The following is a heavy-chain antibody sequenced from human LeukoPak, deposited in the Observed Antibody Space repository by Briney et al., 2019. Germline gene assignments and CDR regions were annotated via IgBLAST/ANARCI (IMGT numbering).Heavy chain of an antibody. Sequence: SQTLSLTCAISGDSVSSNSAAWNWIRQSPSRGLEWLGRTYYRSKWYNDYAVSVKSRITINPDTSKNQFSLQLNSVTPEDTAVYYCARDPQTITMVRGVPGAFDIWGQGTMVTVSS. CDR2: TYYRSKWYN. CDR1: GDSVSSNSAA. D-gene: IGHD3-10*01. CDR3: ARDPQTITMVRGVPGAFDI. J-gene: IGHJ3*02. V-gene: IGHV6-1*01.